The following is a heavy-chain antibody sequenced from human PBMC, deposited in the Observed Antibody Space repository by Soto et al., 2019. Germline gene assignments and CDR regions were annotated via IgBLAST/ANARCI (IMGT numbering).Heavy chain of an antibody. CDR2: IIPIFGTA. Sequence: ASVKVSCKTSGGTFSSYAISWVRQAPGQGLEWMGGIIPIFGTANYAQKFQGRVTITADKSTSTAYMELSSLRSEDTAVYYCASCSVYSSRGYYYGMDVWGQGTTVTVSS. CDR1: GGTFSSYA. CDR3: ASCSVYSSRGYYYGMDV. J-gene: IGHJ6*02. V-gene: IGHV1-69*06. D-gene: IGHD6-13*01.